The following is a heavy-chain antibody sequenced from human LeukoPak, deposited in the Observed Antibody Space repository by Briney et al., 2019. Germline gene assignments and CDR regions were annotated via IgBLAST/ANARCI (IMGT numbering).Heavy chain of an antibody. Sequence: PGRSLRLSCAAPGFTFSRNGMHWVRQAPGKGLEWVALIFYDGSNKYYVDSVKGRFTISRDNSKNMLYLQMNSLRAEDTAVYYCTAREVPAAQSDYWGQGTLVTVSS. CDR3: TAREVPAAQSDY. CDR2: IFYDGSNK. V-gene: IGHV3-33*01. D-gene: IGHD2-2*01. CDR1: GFTFSRNG. J-gene: IGHJ4*02.